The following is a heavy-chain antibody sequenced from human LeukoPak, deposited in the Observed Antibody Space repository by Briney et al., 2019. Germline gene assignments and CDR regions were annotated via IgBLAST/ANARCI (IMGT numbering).Heavy chain of an antibody. J-gene: IGHJ4*02. CDR1: GFTFSDFW. CDR3: TKGRRNHY. CDR2: INQDGSEN. D-gene: IGHD1-14*01. Sequence: GGSLRLSCAASGFTFSDFWMGWVRQAPGKGLEWVANINQDGSENYYVDSVKGRFTISRDNAKNSLYLQMNSLRAEDTAVYYCTKGRRNHYWGQETLITVST. V-gene: IGHV3-7*01.